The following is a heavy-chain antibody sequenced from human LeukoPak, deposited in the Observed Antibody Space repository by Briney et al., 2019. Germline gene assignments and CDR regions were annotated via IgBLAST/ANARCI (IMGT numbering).Heavy chain of an antibody. J-gene: IGHJ4*02. Sequence: KPSETLSLTCAVSGYSISSGYYWGWIRQPPGKGLEWIGSIYHSGSTYYNPSLKSRVTISVDTSKNQFSLKLSSVTAADTAVYYCAGGNGYSRKQTVYYFDYWGQGTLVTVSP. V-gene: IGHV4-38-2*01. CDR2: IYHSGST. CDR1: GYSISSGYY. CDR3: AGGNGYSRKQTVYYFDY. D-gene: IGHD6-13*01.